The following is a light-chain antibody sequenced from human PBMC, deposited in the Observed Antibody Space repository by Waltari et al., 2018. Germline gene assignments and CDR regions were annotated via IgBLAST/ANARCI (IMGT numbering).Light chain of an antibody. CDR1: TGSVTSGPY. J-gene: IGLJ3*02. V-gene: IGLV7-46*01. Sequence: QAVVTQEPSLTVSPGGTVTLTCGSSTGSVTSGPYPYWFQQKPGQAPRTLTYGTDNKQSWTPARFSGSLLGGKAALTLAGALPEDEAEYYCLLSYSGARAGVFGGGTKLTVL. CDR2: GTD. CDR3: LLSYSGARAGV.